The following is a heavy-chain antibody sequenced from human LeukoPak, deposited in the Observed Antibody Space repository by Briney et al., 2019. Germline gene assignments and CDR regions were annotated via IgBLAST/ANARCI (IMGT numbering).Heavy chain of an antibody. V-gene: IGHV4-59*12. D-gene: IGHD1-26*01. CDR2: IYYTGNT. Sequence: SETLSLTCTVSGGSISNYYWNWIRQPPGKGLEWIGYIYYTGNTNYNPSLKSRVTISVDTSKNQFSLKLSSVTAADTAVYYCARDSGSYYRWGQGTLVTVSS. J-gene: IGHJ5*02. CDR1: GGSISNYY. CDR3: ARDSGSYYR.